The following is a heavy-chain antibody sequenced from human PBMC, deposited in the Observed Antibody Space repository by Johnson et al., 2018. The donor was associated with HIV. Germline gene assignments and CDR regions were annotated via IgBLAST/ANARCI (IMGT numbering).Heavy chain of an antibody. J-gene: IGHJ3*02. D-gene: IGHD3-16*01. CDR2: INRDGSEK. V-gene: IGHV3-7*01. CDR1: GFTFRSYW. CDR3: LLGQDGGGI. Sequence: EVQLVESGGGLVQRGGSLRLSCAASGFTFRSYWMSWVRQAPGKGLEWVANINRDGSEKYYVDSVKGGFTISRENAEKSLYLQMNSLRAEDTAVYYALLGQDGGGIWGQGTMVTVSS.